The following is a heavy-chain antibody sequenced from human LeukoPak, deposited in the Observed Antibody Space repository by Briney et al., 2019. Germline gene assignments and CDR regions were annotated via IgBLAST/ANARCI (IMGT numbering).Heavy chain of an antibody. V-gene: IGHV1-18*01. J-gene: IGHJ4*02. CDR2: IGAYSGKT. Sequence: ASVKVSCKASGGTFSSYAISWVRQAPGQGLEWMGWIGAYSGKTNYAQKVQGRATMTTDTSTSTAYMELRSLRSDDTAVYYCARGSGSSSSGIDYWGQGTLVTVSS. D-gene: IGHD6-6*01. CDR1: GGTFSSYA. CDR3: ARGSGSSSSGIDY.